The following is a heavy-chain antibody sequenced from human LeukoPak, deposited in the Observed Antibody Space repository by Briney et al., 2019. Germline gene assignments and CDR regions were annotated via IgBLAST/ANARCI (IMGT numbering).Heavy chain of an antibody. Sequence: GASVKVSCKASGGTFSSYAISWVRQAPGQGLEWMGGIIPIFGTANYAQKFQGRVTITADESTSTAYMELSSPRSEDTAVYYCARPLGSAFDIWGQGTMVTVSS. CDR1: GGTFSSYA. CDR2: IIPIFGTA. J-gene: IGHJ3*02. D-gene: IGHD3-10*01. V-gene: IGHV1-69*13. CDR3: ARPLGSAFDI.